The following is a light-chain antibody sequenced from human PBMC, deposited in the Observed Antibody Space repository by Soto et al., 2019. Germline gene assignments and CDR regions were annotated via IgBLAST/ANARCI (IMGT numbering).Light chain of an antibody. J-gene: IGKJ1*01. CDR2: DVS. CDR1: QDISNY. Sequence: DIQMTQSPSSLSASVGDAVTITCQASQDISNYLNWYQHKPGKAPKLLIYDVSNLETGVPSRFSGSGSGTVFSLTISSLQPEDVATYYCQQYNTYLTFSQGTKVDIK. CDR3: QQYNTYLT. V-gene: IGKV1-33*01.